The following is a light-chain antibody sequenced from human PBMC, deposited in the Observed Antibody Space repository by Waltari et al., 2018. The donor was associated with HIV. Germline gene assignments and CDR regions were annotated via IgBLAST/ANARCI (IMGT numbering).Light chain of an antibody. J-gene: IGLJ2*01. CDR3: TSSAGRNTFV. Sequence: QSALTQPPSASGSPGQSVAIPCTGKTNDVGSDNYVSWYQHHPGKAPKLLIYDVFKRPSGVSDRFSGSKSGNTASLTVSGLQADDQADYYCTSSAGRNTFVFGGGTKLTVL. CDR2: DVF. V-gene: IGLV2-8*01. CDR1: TNDVGSDNY.